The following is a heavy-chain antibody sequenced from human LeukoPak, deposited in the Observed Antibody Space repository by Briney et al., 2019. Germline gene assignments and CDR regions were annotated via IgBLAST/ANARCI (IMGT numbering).Heavy chain of an antibody. CDR1: GFTFSSYA. Sequence: GGSLRLSCAASGFTFSSYAMSWVRQAPGKGLEWVSAISGSGGSTYYADSVKGRFTISRDNSKNTLYPQMNSLRAEGTAVYYCAKSKVRWSSSTNYFDYWGQGTLVTVSS. J-gene: IGHJ4*02. D-gene: IGHD6-6*01. V-gene: IGHV3-23*01. CDR3: AKSKVRWSSSTNYFDY. CDR2: ISGSGGST.